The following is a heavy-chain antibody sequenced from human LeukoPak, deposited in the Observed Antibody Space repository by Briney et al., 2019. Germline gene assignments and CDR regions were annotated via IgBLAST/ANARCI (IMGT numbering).Heavy chain of an antibody. CDR2: ISYDGRNK. V-gene: IGHV3-30*03. CDR1: GFIFSSYG. Sequence: PGGSLRLSCAASGFIFSSYGMHWVRQAPGKGLEWVAVISYDGRNKYYADSVKGRFTISRDTSKNTLYLQMNSLRAEDTAVYYCASEDGHNPNLGFDYWGQGTLVTVSS. D-gene: IGHD5-24*01. CDR3: ASEDGHNPNLGFDY. J-gene: IGHJ4*02.